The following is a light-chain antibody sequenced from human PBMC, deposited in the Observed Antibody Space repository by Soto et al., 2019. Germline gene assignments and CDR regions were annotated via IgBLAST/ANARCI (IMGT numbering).Light chain of an antibody. Sequence: IVLTQSPGTLSLSPGERATLSCRTSETITGRSLSWYQQKPGQAPRVLITSISNRATSIPDRFSGSGSGADFTLTITRLEHEDFAVYYCQQFQNSRTFGQGTRVEI. CDR2: SIS. V-gene: IGKV3-20*01. CDR1: ETITGRS. CDR3: QQFQNSRT. J-gene: IGKJ1*01.